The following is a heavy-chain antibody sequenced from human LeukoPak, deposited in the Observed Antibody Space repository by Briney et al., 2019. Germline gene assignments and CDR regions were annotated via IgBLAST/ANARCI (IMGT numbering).Heavy chain of an antibody. CDR1: GFTFSRYY. J-gene: IGHJ4*02. Sequence: PGGSLRLSCAATGFTFSRYYMSWIRQAPGKGLEWVSYISSTGSTIYYADSVKGRFTISRDNAKNSLYLQMNSLRAEDTAVYYRARESANDYGDNHAGACLDYWGQGNLVTVSS. CDR3: ARESANDYGDNHAGACLDY. V-gene: IGHV3-11*01. D-gene: IGHD4-17*01. CDR2: ISSTGSTI.